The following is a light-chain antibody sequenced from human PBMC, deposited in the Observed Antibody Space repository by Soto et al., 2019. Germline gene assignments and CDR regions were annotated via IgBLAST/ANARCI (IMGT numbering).Light chain of an antibody. CDR1: SGDVGGYKY. J-gene: IGLJ1*01. CDR2: EVS. CDR3: SSYTSSSTLYV. Sequence: QSVLTQPASVSGSPGQSITISCTGTSGDVGGYKYVSWYQHHPGKAPKLMIYEVSNRPSGVSDRFSGSKSGNTASLTISGLQAEDEADYYCSSYTSSSTLYVFGRGTKVTVL. V-gene: IGLV2-14*01.